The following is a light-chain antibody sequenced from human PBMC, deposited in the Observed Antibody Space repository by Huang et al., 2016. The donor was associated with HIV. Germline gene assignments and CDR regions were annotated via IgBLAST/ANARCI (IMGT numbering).Light chain of an antibody. CDR1: QSISTY. CDR2: AAT. Sequence: DIQMTQSPSSLSASVGDRVTITCRASQSISTYLNWYQQKTGKVPKLLIYAATSLQSGVPSRFSGSGSGTDFTLTIGSLQPEDFATYYCQQSYRALWTFGQGTKVEIK. J-gene: IGKJ1*01. CDR3: QQSYRALWT. V-gene: IGKV1-39*01.